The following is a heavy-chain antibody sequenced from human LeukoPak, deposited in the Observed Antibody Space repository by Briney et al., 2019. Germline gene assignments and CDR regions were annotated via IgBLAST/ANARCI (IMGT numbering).Heavy chain of an antibody. V-gene: IGHV3-9*01. Sequence: PGGSLRLSCAASGFRFDDFAVHWVRHGPGNGLEWVSGISWDSNRINYADSVKGRFTISRDNAKNSLYLEMNSLRPEDTALYYCAKGSSWNTYFDSWGQGTLVAVSS. CDR2: ISWDSNRI. CDR3: AKGSSWNTYFDS. J-gene: IGHJ4*02. D-gene: IGHD1/OR15-1a*01. CDR1: GFRFDDFA.